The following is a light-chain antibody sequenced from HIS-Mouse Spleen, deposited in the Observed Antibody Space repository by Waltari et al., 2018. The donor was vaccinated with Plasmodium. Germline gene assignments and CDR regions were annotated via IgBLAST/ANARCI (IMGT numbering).Light chain of an antibody. CDR1: QSISNY. CDR2: AAS. Sequence: DIQMTQSPSSLSASVGDRVTITCRASQSISNYLNWYQQKPGKAPKLLIYAASCLQSGVPSRFSGSGSGTDFTLTISSLQPEDFATYYCQQSYSTWTFGQGTKVEIK. V-gene: IGKV1-39*01. J-gene: IGKJ1*01. CDR3: QQSYSTWT.